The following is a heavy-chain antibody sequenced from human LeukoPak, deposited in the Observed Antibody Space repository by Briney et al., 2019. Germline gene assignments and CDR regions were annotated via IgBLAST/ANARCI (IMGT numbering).Heavy chain of an antibody. V-gene: IGHV3-74*01. Sequence: GGSLRLSCAASGFTFSTYWMHWVRQAPGKGLVWVSLINRGGSSTSHADSVKGRFTISRDNAKNTVYMQMNSLRAEDTAVYYCAGGDGYTYGYFDYWGQGTLVTVSS. J-gene: IGHJ4*02. D-gene: IGHD5-18*01. CDR2: INRGGSST. CDR3: AGGDGYTYGYFDY. CDR1: GFTFSTYW.